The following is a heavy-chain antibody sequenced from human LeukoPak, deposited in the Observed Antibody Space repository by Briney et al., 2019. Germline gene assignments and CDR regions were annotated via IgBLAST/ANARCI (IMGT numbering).Heavy chain of an antibody. CDR2: ITQSGRTT. J-gene: IGHJ4*02. V-gene: IGHV3-43D*03. CDR3: AKDRMGSYTD. D-gene: IGHD1-26*01. Sequence: GGSLRLSCAASGFTVDDSDMHWVRQAPGKGLEWVSLITQSGRTTYYADSVRGRFTISRDNSKNSLYLQMNSLRVEDSALYYCAKDRMGSYTDWGQGTLVTVSS. CDR1: GFTVDDSD.